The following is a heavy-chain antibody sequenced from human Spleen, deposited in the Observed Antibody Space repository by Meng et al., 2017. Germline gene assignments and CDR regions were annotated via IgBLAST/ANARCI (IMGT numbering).Heavy chain of an antibody. CDR2: IYLSGDT. J-gene: IGHJ4*03. V-gene: IGHV4-61*09. CDR3: ATLTRTQVLDY. CDR1: GGSISSGRYS. Sequence: SETLSLTCTVSGGSISSGRYSWSWLRQPAGKGLEWIGHIYLSGDTTYNPSLQSRVTISVDTAKNQFSLKLSSVTAADTAVYYCATLTRTQVLDYWGQGTMVTVSS. D-gene: IGHD1-14*01.